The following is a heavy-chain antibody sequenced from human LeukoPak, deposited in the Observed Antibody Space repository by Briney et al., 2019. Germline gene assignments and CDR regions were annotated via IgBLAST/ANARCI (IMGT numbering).Heavy chain of an antibody. CDR3: AKDSWYCSSTSCYRGNYFDY. D-gene: IGHD2-2*01. J-gene: IGHJ4*02. CDR1: GFTFSSYG. Sequence: HTGGSLRLSCAASGFTFSSYGMHWVRQAPGKGLEWVAVIWYDGSNKYYADSVKGRFTISRDNSKNTLHLQMNSLRAEDTAVYYCAKDSWYCSSTSCYRGNYFDYWGQGTLVTVSS. CDR2: IWYDGSNK. V-gene: IGHV3-33*06.